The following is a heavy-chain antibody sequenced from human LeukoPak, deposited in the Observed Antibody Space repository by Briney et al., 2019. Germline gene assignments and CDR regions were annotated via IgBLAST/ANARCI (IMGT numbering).Heavy chain of an antibody. Sequence: SETLSLTCTVSGGSISSYYWSWIRQPAGKGLEWIGRIYTSGSITYNPSLKSRVSMSVDTSKNQFSLKLSSVTAADTAVYYCARDSGTTGEVKFDRWGQGTLVTVSS. CDR3: ARDSGTTGEVKFDR. D-gene: IGHD3-10*01. V-gene: IGHV4-4*07. CDR1: GGSISSYY. J-gene: IGHJ5*02. CDR2: IYTSGSI.